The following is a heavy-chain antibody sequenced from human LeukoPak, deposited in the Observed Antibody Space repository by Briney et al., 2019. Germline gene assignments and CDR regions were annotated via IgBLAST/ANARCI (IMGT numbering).Heavy chain of an antibody. Sequence: ASVKVSCKASGYTFTSYYMHWVRQAPGQGLEWMGIINPSGGSTSYAQKFQGRVTMTRDTSTSTVYMELSSLRSEDTAVYYCARVGPQGIRVYYFAYGGQGPLVPVSS. D-gene: IGHD2-8*01. V-gene: IGHV1-46*01. CDR3: ARVGPQGIRVYYFAY. J-gene: IGHJ4*02. CDR1: GYTFTSYY. CDR2: INPSGGST.